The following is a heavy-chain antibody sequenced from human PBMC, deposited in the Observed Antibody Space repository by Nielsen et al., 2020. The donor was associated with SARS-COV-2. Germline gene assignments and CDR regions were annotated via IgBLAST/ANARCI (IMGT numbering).Heavy chain of an antibody. CDR2: ISTSGDTI. Sequence: GESLKISCAASEITFSDYYMTWIRQAPGKGLEWLSYISTSGDTIYYAESVKGRFTISRDNAKTSLYLQMSSLRVEDTAVYYCAGGVLHGRSGYYTMEYLHYWGHGTLVTVSS. D-gene: IGHD3-3*01. CDR1: EITFSDYY. CDR3: AGGVLHGRSGYYTMEYLHY. V-gene: IGHV3-11*01. J-gene: IGHJ4*01.